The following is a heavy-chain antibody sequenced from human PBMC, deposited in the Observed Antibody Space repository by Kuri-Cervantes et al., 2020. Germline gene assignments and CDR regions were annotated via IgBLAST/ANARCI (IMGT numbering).Heavy chain of an antibody. Sequence: LSLTCAASGFTFRSYAMTWVRQAPGKGLEWVSAITGSGGSTYYADSVRGRFTISRDNSKNTLSLQMSSLRAGDTAVYYCARDRDYYFDIWGQGTMVTVSS. CDR1: GFTFRSYA. CDR2: ITGSGGST. V-gene: IGHV3-23*01. J-gene: IGHJ3*02. CDR3: ARDRDYYFDI. D-gene: IGHD4-17*01.